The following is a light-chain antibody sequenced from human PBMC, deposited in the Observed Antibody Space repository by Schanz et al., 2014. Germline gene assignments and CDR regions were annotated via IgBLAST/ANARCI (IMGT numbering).Light chain of an antibody. CDR2: GAS. Sequence: EIVLTQSPATLSVSPGERATLSCRASQSVSSSLAWYQQKPGQAPRLLIYGASSRATGIPDRFSGSGSGTDFTLTISRLEPEDSAVYYCHQYGSIQWTFGQGTKVEIK. J-gene: IGKJ1*01. V-gene: IGKV3-20*01. CDR3: HQYGSIQWT. CDR1: QSVSSS.